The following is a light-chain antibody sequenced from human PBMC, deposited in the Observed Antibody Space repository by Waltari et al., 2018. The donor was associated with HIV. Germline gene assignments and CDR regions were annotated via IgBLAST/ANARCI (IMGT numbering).Light chain of an antibody. V-gene: IGLV2-23*03. CDR1: NSDVGSYNL. J-gene: IGLJ1*01. Sequence: QSALTQPASVSGSPGQSIPISCTGTNSDVGSYNLVSWYQQHPGKAPKLMIYEGSKRPSGVSNRFSGSKSGNTAALTISGLQAEDEADYYCCSYAGSNTFVCGTGTKVTVL. CDR2: EGS. CDR3: CSYAGSNTFV.